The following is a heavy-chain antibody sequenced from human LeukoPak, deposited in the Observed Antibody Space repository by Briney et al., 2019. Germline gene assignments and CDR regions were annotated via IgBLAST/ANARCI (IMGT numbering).Heavy chain of an antibody. CDR2: ISGSGDNT. CDR1: GFTFTSYV. D-gene: IGHD1-26*01. J-gene: IGHJ4*02. V-gene: IGHV3-23*01. CDR3: AKAISGSNAVADY. Sequence: GGSLRLSCAASGFTFTSYVMTWVRQAPGKGLEWVSSISGSGDNTYYADSVKGRFTISRDNSKNTLYLQMNSLRAEDTAVYYCAKAISGSNAVADYWGQGTLVTVSS.